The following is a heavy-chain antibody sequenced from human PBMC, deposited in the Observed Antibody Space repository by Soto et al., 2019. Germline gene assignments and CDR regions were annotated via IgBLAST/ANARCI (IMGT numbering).Heavy chain of an antibody. CDR2: IYNDGTT. Sequence: GGSLRLSCTASGLSVRNNYMSWVRQAPGMGLEWVSVIYNDGTTYYADSVKGRFTISRDTSKNTLSLQMDSLRAEDTAVYYCVRPLPSGRNYGMDVWGQGTTVTVSS. D-gene: IGHD3-10*01. V-gene: IGHV3-53*01. CDR3: VRPLPSGRNYGMDV. J-gene: IGHJ6*02. CDR1: GLSVRNNY.